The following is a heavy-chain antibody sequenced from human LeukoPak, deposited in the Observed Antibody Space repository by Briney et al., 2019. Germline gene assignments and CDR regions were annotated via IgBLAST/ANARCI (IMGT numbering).Heavy chain of an antibody. Sequence: KPSETLSLTCTVSGYSISSGYYWGWIRQPPGKGLEWIGSIYHSGSTNYNPSLKSRVTISVDTSKNQFSLKLSSVTAADTAVYYCARVYYSSSYDYWYFDLWGRGTLVTVSS. CDR1: GYSISSGYY. CDR3: ARVYYSSSYDYWYFDL. V-gene: IGHV4-38-2*02. J-gene: IGHJ2*01. D-gene: IGHD6-13*01. CDR2: IYHSGST.